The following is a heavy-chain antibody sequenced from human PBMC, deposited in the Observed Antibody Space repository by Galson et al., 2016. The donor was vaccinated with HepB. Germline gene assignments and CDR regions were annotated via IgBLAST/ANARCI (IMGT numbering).Heavy chain of an antibody. CDR2: INNDGSNT. V-gene: IGHV3-74*03. D-gene: IGHD6-19*01. CDR1: GFTFRSYW. CDR3: AKGVAGKGFDY. J-gene: IGHJ4*02. Sequence: SLRLSCAVSGFTFRSYWMNWVRQAPGKGLVWVSRINNDGSNTTYADSVKGRFTISRDNSKNTLYLQMNSLRAEDTAVYYCAKGVAGKGFDYWGQGILVSVSS.